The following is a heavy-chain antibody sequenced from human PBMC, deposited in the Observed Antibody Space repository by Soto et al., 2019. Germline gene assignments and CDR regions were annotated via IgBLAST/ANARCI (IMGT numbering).Heavy chain of an antibody. CDR3: ARVWLESRTYYDFWSGYYPVLDY. Sequence: ASVKVSCKASGYTFTSYGISWVRQAPGQGLEWMGWISAYNGNTNYAQKLQGRVTMTTDTSTSTAYMELRSLRSDDTAVYYCARVWLESRTYYDFWSGYYPVLDYCGQ. D-gene: IGHD3-3*01. J-gene: IGHJ4*01. CDR2: ISAYNGNT. CDR1: GYTFTSYG. V-gene: IGHV1-18*01.